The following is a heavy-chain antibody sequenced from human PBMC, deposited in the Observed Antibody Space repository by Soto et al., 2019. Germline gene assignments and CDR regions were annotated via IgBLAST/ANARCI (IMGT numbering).Heavy chain of an antibody. CDR3: ARERNYDSSGYSYYYGMDV. CDR1: GGSISSGGYY. CDR2: IYYSGST. D-gene: IGHD3-22*01. J-gene: IGHJ6*02. V-gene: IGHV4-31*03. Sequence: QVQLQESGPGLVKPSQTLSLTCTVSGGSISSGGYYWSWIRQHPGKGLEWIGYIYYSGSTSYNPSLKSRVTISVDTSKNQFSLKLSSVTAADTAVYYCARERNYDSSGYSYYYGMDVWGQGTTVTVSS.